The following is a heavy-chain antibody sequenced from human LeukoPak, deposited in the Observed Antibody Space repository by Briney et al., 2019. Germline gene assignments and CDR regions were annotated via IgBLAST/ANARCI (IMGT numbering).Heavy chain of an antibody. CDR3: ARRGGADAFDI. V-gene: IGHV4-39*01. J-gene: IGHJ3*02. CDR2: IYYSGST. Sequence: SETLSLTCTVSGVSISSSYYYWGWIRQPPGKGLEWIGSIYYSGSTYYNPSLKSRVTISVDTSKNQFSLKLRSVTAADTAVYYCARRGGADAFDIWGQGTMVTVSS. D-gene: IGHD2-15*01. CDR1: GVSISSSYYY.